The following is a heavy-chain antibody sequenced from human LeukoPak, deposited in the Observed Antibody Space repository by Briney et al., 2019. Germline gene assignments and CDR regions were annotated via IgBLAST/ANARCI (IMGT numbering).Heavy chain of an antibody. J-gene: IGHJ5*02. CDR3: TRPRSDNWFDP. D-gene: IGHD1-26*01. Sequence: GGSLRLSCAASGFTFSSYGMHWVRQAPGKGLEWVAVIWYDGSNKYYADSVKGRFTISRDNSKNTLYLQMNSLRAEDTAVYYCTRPRSDNWFDPWGQGTLVTVSS. V-gene: IGHV3-33*01. CDR2: IWYDGSNK. CDR1: GFTFSSYG.